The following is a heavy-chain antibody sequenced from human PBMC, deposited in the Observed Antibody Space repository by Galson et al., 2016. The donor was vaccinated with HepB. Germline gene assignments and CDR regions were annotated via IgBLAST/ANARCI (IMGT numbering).Heavy chain of an antibody. Sequence: SLRLSCAASGFTFSTHDMHWVHQAPGKGLEWVSHIGIAGDTYYLGSVKGRFTISRENAKNSLYLQMNSLRVEDTAVYYCAGGTYSDLDYWGQGTLVTVSS. CDR3: AGGTYSDLDY. CDR1: GFTFSTHD. V-gene: IGHV3-13*01. J-gene: IGHJ4*02. D-gene: IGHD1-26*01. CDR2: IGIAGDT.